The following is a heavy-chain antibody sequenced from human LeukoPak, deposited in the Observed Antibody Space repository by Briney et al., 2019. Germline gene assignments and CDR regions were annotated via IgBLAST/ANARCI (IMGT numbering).Heavy chain of an antibody. CDR3: ARDYCSSTSCYSLGWFDP. Sequence: SQTLSLTCTVSGGSLSSGSYYWSWIRQPAGKGLEWIGRIYTSGSTNYNPSLKSRVTISVDTSKNQFSLKLSSVTAADTAVYYCARDYCSSTSCYSLGWFDPWGQGTLVTVSS. CDR2: IYTSGST. J-gene: IGHJ5*02. V-gene: IGHV4-61*02. CDR1: GGSLSSGSYY. D-gene: IGHD2-2*02.